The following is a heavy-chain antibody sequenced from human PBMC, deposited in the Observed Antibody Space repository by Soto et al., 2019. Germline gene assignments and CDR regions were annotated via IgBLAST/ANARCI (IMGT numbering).Heavy chain of an antibody. D-gene: IGHD3-3*01. Sequence: QVQLVESGGGVVQPGRSLRLSCSASGFIFSNYAIHWVRQAPGKGLEGVAVISYDGSKKYYADSVKGRFTISRDNSKTTVYLKMHSLRTEDKAVFFCARDRLGVPMFGGGGGLDVWGQGTTVTVSS. CDR2: ISYDGSKK. V-gene: IGHV3-30-3*01. CDR3: ARDRLGVPMFGGGGGLDV. CDR1: GFIFSNYA. J-gene: IGHJ6*02.